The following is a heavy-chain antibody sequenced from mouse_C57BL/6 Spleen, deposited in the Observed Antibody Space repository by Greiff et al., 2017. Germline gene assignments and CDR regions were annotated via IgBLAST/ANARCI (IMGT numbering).Heavy chain of an antibody. V-gene: IGHV1-81*01. Sequence: QVQLQQSGAELARPGASVKLSCKASGYTFTSYGISWVKQRTGQGLEWIGEIYPRSGNTYYNEKFKGKATLTADKSSSTAYMELRSLTSEDSAVYFGARRSLIYYDYDVGFAYWGQGTLVTVSA. D-gene: IGHD2-4*01. CDR2: IYPRSGNT. CDR1: GYTFTSYG. J-gene: IGHJ3*01. CDR3: ARRSLIYYDYDVGFAY.